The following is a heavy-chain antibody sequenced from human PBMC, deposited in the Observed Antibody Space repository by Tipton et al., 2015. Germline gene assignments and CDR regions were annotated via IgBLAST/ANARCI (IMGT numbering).Heavy chain of an antibody. D-gene: IGHD3-3*01. V-gene: IGHV4-61*01. J-gene: IGHJ6*02. CDR1: GGSVSSANYY. Sequence: TLSLTCSVSGGSVSSANYYWSWIRQPPGKGLEWMGYISYSGSTHYNPSLKSRVTISVDTSKNQFSLRLSSVTAADTAVYYCARESLNTIFGVVLDYGMDVWGQGTTVTVSS. CDR3: ARESLNTIFGVVLDYGMDV. CDR2: ISYSGST.